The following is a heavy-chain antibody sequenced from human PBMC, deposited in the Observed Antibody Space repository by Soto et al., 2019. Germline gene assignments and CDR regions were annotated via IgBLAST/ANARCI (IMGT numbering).Heavy chain of an antibody. CDR3: ARHVTTVTTLGVDY. V-gene: IGHV4-39*01. D-gene: IGHD4-17*01. CDR2: IYYSGST. J-gene: IGHJ4*02. Sequence: SEPRSLTCKGSGGSISRASSYWGWIRQPPGKGLEWIGSIYYSGSTYYNPSLKSRVTISVDTSKNQFSLKLSSVTAADTAVYYCARHVTTVTTLGVDYWGQGTLVTVS. CDR1: GGSISRASSY.